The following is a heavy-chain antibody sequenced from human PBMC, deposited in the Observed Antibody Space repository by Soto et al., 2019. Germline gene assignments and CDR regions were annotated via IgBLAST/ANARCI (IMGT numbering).Heavy chain of an antibody. CDR3: ARLIGNSWLDS. J-gene: IGHJ5*01. D-gene: IGHD2-8*01. CDR2: IYHSGSI. V-gene: IGHV4-30-2*01. CDR1: GGSISSGGYS. Sequence: PSETLSLTCAVSGGSISSGGYSWSWIRQPPGKGLEWIGYIYHSGSIYYNPSLKSRVTISVDRSKNQFSLKLSSVTAADTAVYYCARLIGNSWLDSWGQGTLVTVSS.